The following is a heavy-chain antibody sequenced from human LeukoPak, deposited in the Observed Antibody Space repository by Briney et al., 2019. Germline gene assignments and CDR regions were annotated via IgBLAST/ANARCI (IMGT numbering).Heavy chain of an antibody. D-gene: IGHD5-12*01. V-gene: IGHV3-48*01. CDR2: LTSSSNTF. Sequence: QPGGSLILSCEVSGFTFSSYSVTWVRQVPGKGLEWIAYLTSSSNTFYYADSVKGRFIISRDNARNSLFLQMNSLTVEDTAVYYCARSLSGYDPLCAFCGQGTVVTVSS. J-gene: IGHJ4*02. CDR3: ARSLSGYDPLCAF. CDR1: GFTFSSYS.